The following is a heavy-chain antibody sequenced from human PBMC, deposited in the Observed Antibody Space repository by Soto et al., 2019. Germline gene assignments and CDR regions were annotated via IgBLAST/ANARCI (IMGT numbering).Heavy chain of an antibody. CDR2: ISSSSSYI. J-gene: IGHJ5*02. V-gene: IGHV3-21*01. CDR1: GFTFSSYS. D-gene: IGHD2-15*01. CDR3: ARAGGYCSGGSCYPS. Sequence: ESGGGLVKPGGSLRLSCAASGFTFSSYSMNWVRQAPGKGLEWVSSISSSSSYIYYADSVKGRFTISRDNAKNSLYLQMNSLRAEDTAVYYCARAGGYCSGGSCYPSWGQGTLVTVSS.